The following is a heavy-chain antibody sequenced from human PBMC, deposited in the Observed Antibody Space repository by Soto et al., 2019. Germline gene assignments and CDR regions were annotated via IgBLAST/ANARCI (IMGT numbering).Heavy chain of an antibody. Sequence: ASVKVSCKASGYTFTGYYMHWVRQAPGQGLEWMGWINPNSGGTNYAQKFQGWVTMTRDTSISTAYMELSRLRSDDTAVYYCARTGTTAYYYGMDVWGQGTTVTV. CDR1: GYTFTGYY. D-gene: IGHD1-1*01. CDR2: INPNSGGT. J-gene: IGHJ6*02. CDR3: ARTGTTAYYYGMDV. V-gene: IGHV1-2*04.